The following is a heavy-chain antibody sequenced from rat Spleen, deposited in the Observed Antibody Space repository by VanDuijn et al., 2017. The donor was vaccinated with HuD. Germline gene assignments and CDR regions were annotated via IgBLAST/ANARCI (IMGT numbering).Heavy chain of an antibody. CDR2: ISYDGSST. J-gene: IGHJ4*01. D-gene: IGHD4-1*01. V-gene: IGHV5-7*01. Sequence: EVQLVESGGGLVQPGRSLKLSCAASGFTFSDYNMAWVRQAPKKGLEWVATISYDGSSTYYRDSVKGRFTISRDNAKSTLYLQMDSLRSEDTATYYCARQDTGVMDAWGQGASVTVSS. CDR3: ARQDTGVMDA. CDR1: GFTFSDYN.